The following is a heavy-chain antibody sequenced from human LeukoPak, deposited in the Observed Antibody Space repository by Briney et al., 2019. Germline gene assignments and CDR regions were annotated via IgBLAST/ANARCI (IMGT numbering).Heavy chain of an antibody. CDR2: INPTGGST. CDR1: GYIFTNFY. V-gene: IGHV1-46*01. Sequence: ASVKVSCKASGYIFTNFYMHWVRQAPGEGLEWMGIINPTGGSTSYAQKFQGRVTITADKSTSTAYMELSSLRSEDTAVCYCAVYSVVAATSGNWFDPWGQGTLVTVSS. CDR3: AVYSVVAATSGNWFDP. J-gene: IGHJ5*02. D-gene: IGHD2-15*01.